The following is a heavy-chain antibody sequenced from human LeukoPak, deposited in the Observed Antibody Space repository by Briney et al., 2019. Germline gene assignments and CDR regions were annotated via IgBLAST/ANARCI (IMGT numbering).Heavy chain of an antibody. D-gene: IGHD6-13*01. Sequence: GGSLRLSCAASGFTFSSYSMNWVRQAPGKGLEWVSSISSSSSYIYYADSVKGRFTISRDNTKNSLYLQMNSLRAEDTAVYYCARQSRQQVGRFDYWGQGTLVTVSS. CDR1: GFTFSSYS. V-gene: IGHV3-21*04. CDR2: ISSSSSYI. J-gene: IGHJ4*02. CDR3: ARQSRQQVGRFDY.